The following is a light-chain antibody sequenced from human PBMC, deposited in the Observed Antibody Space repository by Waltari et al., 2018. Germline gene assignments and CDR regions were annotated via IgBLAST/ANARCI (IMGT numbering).Light chain of an antibody. J-gene: IGLJ3*02. Sequence: QTVVTQEPSLSVSPGGTVTLTCALSSGSLSTTSYATWYQQTPGQAPRTLVYKANARSSGVPDRFSGSILGNTAALTITGAQADDESDYYCALYMGSGIWVFGGGTGLTVL. V-gene: IGLV8-61*01. CDR2: KAN. CDR1: SGSLSTTSY. CDR3: ALYMGSGIWV.